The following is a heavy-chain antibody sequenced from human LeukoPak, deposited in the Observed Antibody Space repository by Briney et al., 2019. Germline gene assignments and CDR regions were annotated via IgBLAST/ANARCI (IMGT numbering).Heavy chain of an antibody. D-gene: IGHD2-2*03. Sequence: GGSLRLSCAASGFTFSSSAMSWVRQAPGKGLEWVSAISNNGGYTYYADSVQGRFTISRDNSKSTLCLQMNSLRAEDTAVYYCARVDDLDAFDTWGQGTMVTVSS. CDR3: ARVDDLDAFDT. J-gene: IGHJ3*02. V-gene: IGHV3-23*01. CDR1: GFTFSSSA. CDR2: ISNNGGYT.